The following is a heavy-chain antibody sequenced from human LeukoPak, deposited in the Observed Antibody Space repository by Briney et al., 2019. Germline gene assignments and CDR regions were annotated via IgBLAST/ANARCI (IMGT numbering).Heavy chain of an antibody. V-gene: IGHV3-30-3*01. J-gene: IGHJ4*02. CDR3: ARDGYGLDTPMVSTIFDY. CDR2: ISYDGSNK. CDR1: GFTFSSSA. D-gene: IGHD5-18*01. Sequence: GGSLRLSCAASGFTFSSSAMHWVRQAPGKGLEWVAVISYDGSNKYYAGSVKGRFTISRDNSKNTLYLQKNSLRAEDTAVYYCARDGYGLDTPMVSTIFDYWGQGTLVTVSS.